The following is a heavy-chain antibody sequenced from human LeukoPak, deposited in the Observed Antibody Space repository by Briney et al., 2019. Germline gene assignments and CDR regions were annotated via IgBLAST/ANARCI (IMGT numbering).Heavy chain of an antibody. CDR2: ISAYNGNT. V-gene: IGHV1-18*01. J-gene: IGHJ4*02. D-gene: IGHD3-22*01. CDR3: AREKGDYYDSSGHPSVGY. CDR1: GYTFSSYG. Sequence: ASVKVSCKASGYTFSSYGISWVRQAPGQGLEWMGWISAYNGNTNYAQKLQGRVTMTTDTSTSAAYMELRSLRSDDTAVYYCAREKGDYYDSSGHPSVGYWGQGTLVTVSS.